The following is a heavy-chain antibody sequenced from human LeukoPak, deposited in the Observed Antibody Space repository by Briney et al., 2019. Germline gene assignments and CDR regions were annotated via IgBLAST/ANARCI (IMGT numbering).Heavy chain of an antibody. CDR2: IDHSGST. J-gene: IGHJ4*02. CDR1: GGSFSGYY. CDR3: ATQQGGNPAY. D-gene: IGHD1-14*01. V-gene: IGHV4-34*01. Sequence: SETLSLTCAVYGGSFSGYYWSWIRQPPGKGLEWIGEIDHSGSTNYNPSLKSRVTISVDTSKNQFSLKLSSVTAADTAVYYCATQQGGNPAYWGQGTLVTVSS.